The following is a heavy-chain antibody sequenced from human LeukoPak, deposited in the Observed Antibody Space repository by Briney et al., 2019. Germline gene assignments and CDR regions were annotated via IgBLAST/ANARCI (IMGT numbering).Heavy chain of an antibody. CDR3: ARGSRSGSPHFDY. CDR2: MNPNSGNT. J-gene: IGHJ4*02. V-gene: IGHV1-8*03. D-gene: IGHD1-26*01. Sequence: ASVKVSCKASGYTFTGYYMHWVRQAPGQGLEWMGWMNPNSGNTGYAQKFQGRVTITRNTSISTAYMELSSLRSEDTAVYYCARGSRSGSPHFDYWGQGTLVTVSS. CDR1: GYTFTGYY.